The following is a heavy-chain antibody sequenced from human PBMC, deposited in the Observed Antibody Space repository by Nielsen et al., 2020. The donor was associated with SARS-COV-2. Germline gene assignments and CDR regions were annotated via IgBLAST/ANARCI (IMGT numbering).Heavy chain of an antibody. J-gene: IGHJ4*02. V-gene: IGHV4-59*01. D-gene: IGHD6-19*01. CDR3: ARGAGASSGPLDY. CDR1: GDSIGTYY. Sequence: SETLSLTCTVSGDSIGTYYWTWIRQPPGKGLDWIGYMYYSGSAKYKSSLKSRVTISLDTSKNQISLRLTSVTAADMAVYFCARGAGASSGPLDYWGQGALVTVSS. CDR2: MYYSGSA.